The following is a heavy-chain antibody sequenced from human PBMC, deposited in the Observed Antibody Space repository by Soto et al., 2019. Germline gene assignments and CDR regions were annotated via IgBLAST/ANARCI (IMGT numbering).Heavy chain of an antibody. Sequence: QVRLQQWGAGLLKPSETLSLTCAVYGGSFSGYYWSWIRQPPEKGLEWIGEISHSGSTNYNPSLKSRVTISVDTSKNQFSLKLNSVTAADTAVYYCARGADIVATIGLDYWGQGTLVTVSS. CDR2: ISHSGST. J-gene: IGHJ4*02. D-gene: IGHD5-12*01. CDR3: ARGADIVATIGLDY. V-gene: IGHV4-34*01. CDR1: GGSFSGYY.